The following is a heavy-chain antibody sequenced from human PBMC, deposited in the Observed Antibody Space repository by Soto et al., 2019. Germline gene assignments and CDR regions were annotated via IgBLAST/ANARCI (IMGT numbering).Heavy chain of an antibody. CDR2: ISSSSSYI. J-gene: IGHJ3*02. D-gene: IGHD3-3*01. CDR3: ARDLVGNAITIFGVETNDAFDI. CDR1: GFTFSSYS. Sequence: EVQLVESGGGLVKPGGSLRLSCAASGFTFSSYSMNWVRQAPGKGLEWVSSISSSSSYIYYADSVKGRFTISRDNAKNSQYLQMNSLRAEDTAVYYCARDLVGNAITIFGVETNDAFDIWGQGTMVTVSS. V-gene: IGHV3-21*01.